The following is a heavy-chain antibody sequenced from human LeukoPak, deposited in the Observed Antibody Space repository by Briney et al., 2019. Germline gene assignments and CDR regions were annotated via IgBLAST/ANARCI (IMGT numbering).Heavy chain of an antibody. D-gene: IGHD5-12*01. V-gene: IGHV4-39*07. CDR3: VRASGYDEIDY. J-gene: IGHJ4*02. CDR1: GGSIRSSYYY. Sequence: SETLSLTCTVSGGSIRSSYYYWGWIRQPPGKGLEWIGSIYDSGSTYYNPSLKSRVTISVDKSKNQFSLKLSSVTAADTAVYYCVRASGYDEIDYWGQGTLVTVSS. CDR2: IYDSGST.